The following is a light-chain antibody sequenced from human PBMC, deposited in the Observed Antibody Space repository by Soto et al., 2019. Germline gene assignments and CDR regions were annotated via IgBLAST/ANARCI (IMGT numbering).Light chain of an antibody. V-gene: IGLV2-14*01. CDR1: SSDVGGYNY. Sequence: QSVLTQPSSVSGSPGHSITISCTGTSSDVGGYNYVSCYQQHPGKAPKLMIYEVSARPSGVSDRFSGSKSGNTASLTISGLQAEDEADYYCSSYTSSSLWVFGGGTKVTVL. CDR2: EVS. J-gene: IGLJ3*02. CDR3: SSYTSSSLWV.